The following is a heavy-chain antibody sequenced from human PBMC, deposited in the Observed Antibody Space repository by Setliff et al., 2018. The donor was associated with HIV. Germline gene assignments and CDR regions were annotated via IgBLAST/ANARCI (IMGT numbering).Heavy chain of an antibody. V-gene: IGHV4-34*01. Sequence: SETLSLTCAVYGAPFSGFHWGWIRQPPGKGLEWIGEINHSGSTNYNPSLNSRVTISVDTSKNQFSLKVSSVTAADTAVYYCARSALWFGEADWYFDLWGRGTLVTVPS. D-gene: IGHD3-10*01. CDR1: GAPFSGFH. J-gene: IGHJ2*01. CDR2: INHSGST. CDR3: ARSALWFGEADWYFDL.